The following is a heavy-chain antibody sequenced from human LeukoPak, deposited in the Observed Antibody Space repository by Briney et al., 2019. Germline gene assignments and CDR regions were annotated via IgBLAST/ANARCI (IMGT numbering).Heavy chain of an antibody. CDR2: ISSSSSTI. Sequence: GGSLRLSCAASGFTFSTYSMNWVRQAPGRGLEWVSYISSSSSTIYYADSVKGRFTISRDNAKNSLYLQMNSLRAEDTAVYYCARCYDILTGYYPLNYYYYGMDVWGQGTTVTVSS. CDR3: ARCYDILTGYYPLNYYYYGMDV. D-gene: IGHD3-9*01. J-gene: IGHJ6*02. CDR1: GFTFSTYS. V-gene: IGHV3-48*04.